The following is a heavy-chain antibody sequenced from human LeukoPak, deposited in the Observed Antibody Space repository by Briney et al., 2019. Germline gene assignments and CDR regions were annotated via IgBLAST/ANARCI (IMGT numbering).Heavy chain of an antibody. CDR2: INPSGGST. V-gene: IGHV1-46*01. CDR1: GYTFTSYY. CDR3: ARDNQGCSSTSCYWGGGGDY. J-gene: IGHJ4*02. Sequence: ASVKVSCKASGYTFTSYYTHWVRQAPGQGLEWMGIINPSGGSTSYAQKFQGRVTMTRDTSTSTVYMELSSLRSEDTAVYYCARDNQGCSSTSCYWGGGGDYWGQGTLVTVSS. D-gene: IGHD2-2*01.